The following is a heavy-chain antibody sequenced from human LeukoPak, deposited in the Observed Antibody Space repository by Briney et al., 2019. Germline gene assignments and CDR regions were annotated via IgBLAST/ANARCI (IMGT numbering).Heavy chain of an antibody. J-gene: IGHJ5*02. CDR2: IDTNTGTP. D-gene: IGHD4-11*01. CDR1: GYIFTDYA. CDR3: ARDNYGAEEGIGSSLVWFDP. Sequence: ASVKVSCKASGYIFTDYALNWVRQAPGQGLEWMGWIDTNTGTPTYAQGFTEQFVFSLDTSVSTAYLQISSLKAGDTAVYYCARDNYGAEEGIGSSLVWFDPWGQGTLVTVSS. V-gene: IGHV7-4-1*02.